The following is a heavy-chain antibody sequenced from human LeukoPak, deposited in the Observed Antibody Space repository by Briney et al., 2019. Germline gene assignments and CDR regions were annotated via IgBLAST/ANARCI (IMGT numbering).Heavy chain of an antibody. CDR2: ISGSGGST. V-gene: IGHV3-23*01. Sequence: GGSLRLSCAASGFTFSSYAMNWVRQAPGKGLEWVSAISGSGGSTYYADSVKGRFTISRDTSKNTLYLQMNSLRAEDTAVYYCAKGKDDSSGWYFFYWGQGTLVTVSS. J-gene: IGHJ4*02. CDR1: GFTFSSYA. CDR3: AKGKDDSSGWYFFY. D-gene: IGHD6-19*01.